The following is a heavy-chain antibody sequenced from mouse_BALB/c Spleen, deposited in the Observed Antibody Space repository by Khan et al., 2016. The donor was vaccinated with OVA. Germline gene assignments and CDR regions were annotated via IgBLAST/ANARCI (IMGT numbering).Heavy chain of an antibody. CDR1: GYAFTSYI. V-gene: IGHV1S135*01. Sequence: VQLKESGPELVKPGASVKVSCKASGYAFTSYIMYWVKQSHGKSLEWIGYIYPYNGGTSYNQKLKAKATLTVDKSSTTAYMHLNSLTSEDSAVYYCARGGYGGFVYWGQGTLVTVSA. D-gene: IGHD2-2*01. J-gene: IGHJ3*01. CDR2: IYPYNGGT. CDR3: ARGGYGGFVY.